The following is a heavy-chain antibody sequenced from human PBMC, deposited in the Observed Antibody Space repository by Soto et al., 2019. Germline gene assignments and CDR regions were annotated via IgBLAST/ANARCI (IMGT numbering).Heavy chain of an antibody. CDR1: GFTFSSYA. V-gene: IGHV3-23*01. CDR3: ATEDFESDHFEH. Sequence: AGGSLRLSCAASGFTFSSYAMSWVRQAPGKGLEWVSAISGSGGTTYYADSVKGRFTISRDNSKNTLYLQMNSLRAEDTAVYYCATEDFESDHFEHWCQRTLVTVPS. CDR2: ISGSGGTT. J-gene: IGHJ4*02.